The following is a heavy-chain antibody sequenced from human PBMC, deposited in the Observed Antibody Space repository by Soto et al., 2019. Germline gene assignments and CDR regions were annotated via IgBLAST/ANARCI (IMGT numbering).Heavy chain of an antibody. D-gene: IGHD4-17*01. CDR1: GFTFSSYN. CDR2: ISGSSTFI. V-gene: IGHV3-21*01. CDR3: ARAAGDYVPFDY. J-gene: IGHJ4*02. Sequence: EVQLEESGGGLVKPGQSLRLSCAASGFTFSSYNMNWVRQAPGKGLEWVSSISGSSTFIFYADSVKGRFTISRDNAKNSLFLQMNSLRAEDTAVYYCARAAGDYVPFDYWGQGTLVIVSS.